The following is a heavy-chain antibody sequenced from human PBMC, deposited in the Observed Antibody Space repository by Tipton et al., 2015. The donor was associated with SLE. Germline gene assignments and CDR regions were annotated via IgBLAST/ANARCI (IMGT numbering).Heavy chain of an antibody. CDR1: GYTFTSYG. D-gene: IGHD6-13*01. Sequence: QLVQSGAEVRKPGASVTVSCKASGYTFTSYGISWVRQAPGQGLEWMGWISPYTGNTNYAQKVQGRVTMTTDTSTNTAYMELRSLRSDDTAVYYCARDPYSSSVFDIWGQGTMVTVSS. V-gene: IGHV1-18*01. CDR2: ISPYTGNT. CDR3: ARDPYSSSVFDI. J-gene: IGHJ3*02.